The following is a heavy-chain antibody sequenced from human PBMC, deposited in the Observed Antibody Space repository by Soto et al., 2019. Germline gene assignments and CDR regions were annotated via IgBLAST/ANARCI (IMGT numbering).Heavy chain of an antibody. CDR3: EISAAPGIAVVPGYYYGMDV. D-gene: IGHD6-19*01. J-gene: IGHJ6*02. V-gene: IGHV1-2*04. CDR1: GYTFTGYY. CDR2: INPNSGGT. Sequence: ASVKVSCKASGYTFTGYYMHWVRQAPGQGLEWMGWINPNSGGTNYAQKFQGWVTMTRDTSISTAYMELSRLRSDDTAVYYCEISAAPGIAVVPGYYYGMDVWGQGTTVTVSS.